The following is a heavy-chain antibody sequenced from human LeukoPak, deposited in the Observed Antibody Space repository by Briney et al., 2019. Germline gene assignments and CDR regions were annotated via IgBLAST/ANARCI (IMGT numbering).Heavy chain of an antibody. J-gene: IGHJ4*02. D-gene: IGHD1-26*01. CDR2: IYYSGST. V-gene: IGHV4-39*07. CDR1: GGSISSSSYY. CDR3: ARGRGGSYINDFDY. Sequence: SETLSLTCTVSGGSISSSSYYWGWIRQPPGKGLEWIGSIYYSGSTYYNPSLKSRVTISVDTSKNQFSLKLSSVTAADTAVYYCARGRGGSYINDFDYWGQGTLVTVSS.